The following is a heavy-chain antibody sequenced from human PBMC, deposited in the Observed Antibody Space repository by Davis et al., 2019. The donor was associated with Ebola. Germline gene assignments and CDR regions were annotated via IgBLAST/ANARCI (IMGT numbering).Heavy chain of an antibody. D-gene: IGHD6-13*01. CDR1: GFTFTGHF. V-gene: IGHV1-2*02. J-gene: IGHJ5*02. CDR3: AGQLTDNWLDP. CDR2: IHANEGNT. Sequence: ASVKVSCKASGFTFTGHFIQWVRQAPGRGLEWMAWIHANEGNTKNAQKFQGRVTVTRDTSISTAYMEVSRLRSDDTALYYCAGQLTDNWLDPWGQGTLVTVSS.